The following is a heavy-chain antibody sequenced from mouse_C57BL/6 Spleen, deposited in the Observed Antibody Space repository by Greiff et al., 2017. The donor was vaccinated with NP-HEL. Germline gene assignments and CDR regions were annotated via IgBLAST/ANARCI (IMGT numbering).Heavy chain of an antibody. CDR1: GYTFTSYW. V-gene: IGHV1-52*01. D-gene: IGHD1-1*01. CDR3: ARFYDYGSSYVDY. Sequence: QVQLQQPGAELVRPGSSVKLSCKASGYTFTSYWMHWVKQRPIQGLEWIGNIDPSDSETHYNQKFKDKATLTVDKSSSTAYMQLSSLTSEDSAVYYCARFYDYGSSYVDYGGQGTTLTVSS. J-gene: IGHJ2*01. CDR2: IDPSDSET.